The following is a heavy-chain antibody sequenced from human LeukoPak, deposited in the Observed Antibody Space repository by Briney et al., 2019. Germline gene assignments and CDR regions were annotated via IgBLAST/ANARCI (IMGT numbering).Heavy chain of an antibody. Sequence: PSETLSLTCTVSGYSITSAYYWGWIRQPPGKGLEWIGSFFLKGSTYYNPSLKSRVTISVDTSKNQFSLKLSSVTAADTAIYYCARDLSGPFLFDSWGQGTLVTVSS. J-gene: IGHJ4*02. D-gene: IGHD2/OR15-2a*01. CDR2: FFLKGST. V-gene: IGHV4-38-2*02. CDR3: ARDLSGPFLFDS. CDR1: GYSITSAYY.